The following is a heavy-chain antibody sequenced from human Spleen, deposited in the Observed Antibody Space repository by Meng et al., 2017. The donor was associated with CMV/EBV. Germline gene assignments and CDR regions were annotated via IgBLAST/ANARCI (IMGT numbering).Heavy chain of an antibody. CDR3: ARNGDSRDYWGWFDP. CDR1: GGTIDSYT. CDR2: IIPIIGIT. V-gene: IGHV1-69*02. D-gene: IGHD2-21*02. Sequence: SGGTIDSYTISWVRPAPGQELAWVGRIIPIIGITSYSQNFKGRLTITADKSTTTVYMELSSLRSEDTAVYYCARNGDSRDYWGWFDPWGQGTLVTVSS. J-gene: IGHJ5*02.